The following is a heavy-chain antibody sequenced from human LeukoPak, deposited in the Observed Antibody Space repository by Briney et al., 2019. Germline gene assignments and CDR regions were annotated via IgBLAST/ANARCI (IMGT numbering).Heavy chain of an antibody. CDR3: ARAVVIGWFDP. CDR1: DGSISSYY. J-gene: IGHJ5*02. CDR2: IYYSGST. Sequence: SETLSLTCTVSDGSISSYYWSWIRQPPGKGLEWIGYIYYSGSTNYNPSLKSRVTISVDTSKNQFSLKLSSVTAADTAVYYCARAVVIGWFDPWGQGTLVTVSS. V-gene: IGHV4-59*01. D-gene: IGHD3-10*01.